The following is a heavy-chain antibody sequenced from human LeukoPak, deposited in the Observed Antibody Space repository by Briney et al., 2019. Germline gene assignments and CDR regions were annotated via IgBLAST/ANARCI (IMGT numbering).Heavy chain of an antibody. V-gene: IGHV4-59*08. D-gene: IGHD5-12*01. CDR3: ARHNPDRRWLQLPVFDY. J-gene: IGHJ4*02. CDR1: GGSISSYY. Sequence: PSETLSLTCTVSGGSISSYYWSWIRQPPGKGLEWIGYIYYSGSTNYNPSLKSRVTISVDTSKNQFSLKLSSVTAADTAVYYCARHNPDRRWLQLPVFDYWGQGTLVTVSS. CDR2: IYYSGST.